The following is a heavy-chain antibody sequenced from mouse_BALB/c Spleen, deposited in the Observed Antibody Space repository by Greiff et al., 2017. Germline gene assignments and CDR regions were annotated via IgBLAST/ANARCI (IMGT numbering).Heavy chain of an antibody. Sequence: QVQLQQSGPGLVQPSQSLSITCTASGFSFTSYGVHWVRQSPGKGLEWLGVIWSGGSTDYNAAFISRLSISKNNSKSQVFFKMNSLQANDTAICYCARNGRITTNYYAMDYWGQGTSVTVSS. D-gene: IGHD2-4*01. V-gene: IGHV2-2*02. CDR1: GFSFTSYG. CDR2: IWSGGST. J-gene: IGHJ4*01. CDR3: ARNGRITTNYYAMDY.